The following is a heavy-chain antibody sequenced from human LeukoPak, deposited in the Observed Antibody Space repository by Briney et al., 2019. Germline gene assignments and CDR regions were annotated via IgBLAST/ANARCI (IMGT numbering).Heavy chain of an antibody. V-gene: IGHV4-59*01. Sequence: PSETLSLTCTVSGGSISSYYWSWIRQPPGKGLEWIGYVYYSGSTNYNPSLKSRVTISVDTSKNQFSLKLSSVTAADTAVYYCAREGELLNGSGSYYSSNWFDPWGQGTLVTVSS. D-gene: IGHD3-10*01. J-gene: IGHJ5*02. CDR1: GGSISSYY. CDR2: VYYSGST. CDR3: AREGELLNGSGSYYSSNWFDP.